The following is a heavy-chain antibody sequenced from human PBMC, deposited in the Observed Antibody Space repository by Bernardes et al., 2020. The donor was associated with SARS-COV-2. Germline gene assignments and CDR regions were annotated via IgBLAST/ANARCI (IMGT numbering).Heavy chain of an antibody. CDR3: ARIDEETGRDY. Sequence: GGSLRLSCAASGFTVSNDFINWVRQAPGKGLEWVSGIYSGTDIKYADSVKGRFTISRDNSKNTVYLQMNSLRAEDTAVYYCARIDEETGRDYWGQGTLVTVSS. CDR1: GFTVSNDF. V-gene: IGHV3-66*01. J-gene: IGHJ4*02. CDR2: IYSGTDI. D-gene: IGHD1-26*01.